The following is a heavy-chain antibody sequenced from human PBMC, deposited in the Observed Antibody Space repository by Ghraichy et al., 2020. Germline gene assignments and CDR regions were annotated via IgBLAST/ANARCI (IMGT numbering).Heavy chain of an antibody. D-gene: IGHD6-13*01. CDR1: GFTFSSYA. CDR2: ISGSGGST. Sequence: GGSLRLSCAASGFTFSSYAMSWVRQAPGKGLEWVSAISGSGGSTYYADSVKGRFTISRDNSKNTLYLQMNSLRAEDTAVYYCAKDPKLLDSSTRPSWGQGTXVTXSX. CDR3: AKDPKLLDSSTRPS. J-gene: IGHJ4*02. V-gene: IGHV3-23*01.